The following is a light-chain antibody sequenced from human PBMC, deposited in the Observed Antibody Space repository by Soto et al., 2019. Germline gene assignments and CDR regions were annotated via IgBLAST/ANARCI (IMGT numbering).Light chain of an antibody. CDR1: QTIYSSY. CDR3: QHRMNWPLT. V-gene: IGKV3-11*01. CDR2: DAS. Sequence: IGMTQSPATLSVSPGERATLSCRASQTIYSSYLLWYQQKRGQAPRLLIYDASNRATGIPARFSGSGSGTDFTLTISSLEPEDFAVYYCQHRMNWPLTFGQGTRLEIK. J-gene: IGKJ5*01.